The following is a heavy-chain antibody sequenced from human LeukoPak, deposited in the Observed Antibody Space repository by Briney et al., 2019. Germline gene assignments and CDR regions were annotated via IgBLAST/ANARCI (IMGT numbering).Heavy chain of an antibody. CDR2: ISGSGGSA. CDR1: GFTFSSYA. J-gene: IGHJ4*02. V-gene: IGHV3-23*01. CDR3: AKTYTAMVPALGY. Sequence: PGGSLTLSCAASGFTFSSYAMSWVLQAPGKGLESVSPISGSGGSAYYADSVKGRFTISRDNSKNTLYLQMNSLRAEDTAVYYCAKTYTAMVPALGYWGQGTLVTVSS. D-gene: IGHD5-18*01.